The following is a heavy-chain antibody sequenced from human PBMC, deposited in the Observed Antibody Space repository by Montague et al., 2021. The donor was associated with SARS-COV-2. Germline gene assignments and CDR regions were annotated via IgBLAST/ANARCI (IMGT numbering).Heavy chain of an antibody. D-gene: IGHD3-3*01. J-gene: IGHJ4*02. CDR3: ATPPSSITIFGVVQGYYFDD. CDR2: KYYSGST. CDR1: GASIISRSYY. V-gene: IGHV4-39*01. Sequence: SETLSLTCTVSGASIISRSYYWGWIRQPPGKGLEWIGFKYYSGSTYYNPTLKSRVTISVDTSKNQFSLKLSSVTAADTAVYYCATPPSSITIFGVVQGYYFDDWGQGTLVTVSS.